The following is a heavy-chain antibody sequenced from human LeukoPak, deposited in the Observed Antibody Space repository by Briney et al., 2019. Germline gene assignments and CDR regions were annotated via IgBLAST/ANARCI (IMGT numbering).Heavy chain of an antibody. D-gene: IGHD6-13*01. Sequence: PGGSLRLSCAVSGFNVRCYWMTSVRQAPGKGLEWVANIKQDGSEKNYVDSVKGRFTIYRDNAENSLFLQMNSLRVEDTAVYYCAREWQGGIAAAGTRIEGDYWGQGTLVAVSS. CDR2: IKQDGSEK. CDR3: AREWQGGIAAAGTRIEGDY. CDR1: GFNVRCYW. V-gene: IGHV3-7*01. J-gene: IGHJ4*02.